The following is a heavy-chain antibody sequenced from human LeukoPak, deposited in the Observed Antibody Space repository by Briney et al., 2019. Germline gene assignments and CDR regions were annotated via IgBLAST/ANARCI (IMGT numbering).Heavy chain of an antibody. Sequence: SETLSLTCTVSGGSISSYYWSWIRQPPGKGLEWIGYIYYSGSTNYKPSLKSRVSISVDTSKNQFSLKLSSVTAADTAVYYCARGRERLWFRDLSGVDFDYWGQGTLVTVSS. J-gene: IGHJ4*02. CDR3: ARGRERLWFRDLSGVDFDY. CDR1: GGSISSYY. D-gene: IGHD3-10*01. CDR2: IYYSGST. V-gene: IGHV4-59*12.